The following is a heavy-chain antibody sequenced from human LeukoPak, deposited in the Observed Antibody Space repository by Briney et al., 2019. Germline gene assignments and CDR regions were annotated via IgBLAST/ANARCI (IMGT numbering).Heavy chain of an antibody. D-gene: IGHD6-6*01. CDR3: ARRGDSGSLDY. Sequence: GGSLRLSCVASGFTFSTYWMSWARQAPGKGLEWVANLKEDGAEKYYVDSVKGRFTISRDNVKNSLYLQMNNLRVEDTAVYYCARRGDSGSLDYWGQGTLVTVSS. J-gene: IGHJ4*02. CDR1: GFTFSTYW. V-gene: IGHV3-7*05. CDR2: LKEDGAEK.